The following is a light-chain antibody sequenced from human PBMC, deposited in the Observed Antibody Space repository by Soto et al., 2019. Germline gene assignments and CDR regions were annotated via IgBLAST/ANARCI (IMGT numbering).Light chain of an antibody. CDR2: AAS. J-gene: IGKJ2*01. V-gene: IGKV1-39*01. CDR3: QQSYRTPYS. CDR1: QSISNF. Sequence: DVQMTQSPSPLSASVGDRVTITCRASQSISNFLNWYQQKSGDAPKLLIQAASTLQSGVPSRFSGSGSGTDFTLTISDLQPEDFATYYCQQSYRTPYSFGQGTKLDI.